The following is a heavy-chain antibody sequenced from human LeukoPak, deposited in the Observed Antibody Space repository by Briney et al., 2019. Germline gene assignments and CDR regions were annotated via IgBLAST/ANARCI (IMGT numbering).Heavy chain of an antibody. Sequence: SETLSLTCTVAGGIISSGGYYWSWIRQCPGKGLEWIGYIYYTGNTYYNPSLKSRVAISVDTSKNQFSLKLTSVTAADTAVYYCARDNSGVLDYWGQGTLVTVSS. CDR2: IYYTGNT. CDR1: GGIISSGGYY. D-gene: IGHD3-10*01. CDR3: ARDNSGVLDY. V-gene: IGHV4-31*03. J-gene: IGHJ4*02.